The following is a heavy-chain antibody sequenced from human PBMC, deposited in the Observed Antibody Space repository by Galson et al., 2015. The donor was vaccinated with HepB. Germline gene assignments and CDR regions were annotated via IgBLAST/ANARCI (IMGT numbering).Heavy chain of an antibody. J-gene: IGHJ4*02. D-gene: IGHD6-13*01. Sequence: SLRLSCAAAGFTFSNYGMHWVRQAPGKGLEWVAVIWFDGSNEQYANSVRGRFTISRDNSRNTVYVQMNNVRDEDTAVYYCAREGTGYRIDYWGQGTLVIVSS. CDR2: IWFDGSNE. CDR1: GFTFSNYG. CDR3: AREGTGYRIDY. V-gene: IGHV3-33*08.